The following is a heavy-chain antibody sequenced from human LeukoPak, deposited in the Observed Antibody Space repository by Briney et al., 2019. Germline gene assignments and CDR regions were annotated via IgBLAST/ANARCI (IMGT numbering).Heavy chain of an antibody. V-gene: IGHV3-33*01. CDR2: IWFDGNNK. D-gene: IGHD2-2*01. CDR3: ARDNHQLLHSYYYAMDV. J-gene: IGHJ6*02. CDR1: GFTLSSYG. Sequence: PGGSLRLSCAASGFTLSSYGMHWVRQAPGKGLGWVAVIWFDGNNKYYADSVKGRFTISRDNSKNTLYLQMNSLRVEDTAVYYCARDNHQLLHSYYYAMDVWGQGTSVTVSS.